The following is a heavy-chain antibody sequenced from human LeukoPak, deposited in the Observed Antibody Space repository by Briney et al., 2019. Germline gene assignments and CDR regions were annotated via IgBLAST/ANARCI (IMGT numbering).Heavy chain of an antibody. Sequence: SETLSLTCTVSGGSISSSSYYWGWIRQPPGKGLEWIASIYYSGSTYYNPSLKSRVTMSVDTSKNQFSLKLSSVTAADTALYYCARQTSMVTMYYFDQWGQGTLVTVPS. CDR1: GGSISSSSYY. J-gene: IGHJ4*02. CDR3: ARQTSMVTMYYFDQ. D-gene: IGHD2-21*02. CDR2: IYYSGST. V-gene: IGHV4-39*01.